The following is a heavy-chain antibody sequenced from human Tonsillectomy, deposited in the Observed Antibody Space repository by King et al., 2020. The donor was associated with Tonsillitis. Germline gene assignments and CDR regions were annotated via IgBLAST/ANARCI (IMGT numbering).Heavy chain of an antibody. J-gene: IGHJ4*02. CDR3: ASSNKGQEERGPYDC. D-gene: IGHD3-16*01. Sequence: VQLVESGGGLVQPGGSLRLSCAASGFTFSSYWMSWVRQAPGKGLEWVANIKHDGSEKYYVDSVKGRFTISRDNAKNSLFLQMHSLRAEDTAVYYCASSNKGQEERGPYDCWGQGTLVTVSS. CDR1: GFTFSSYW. V-gene: IGHV3-7*01. CDR2: IKHDGSEK.